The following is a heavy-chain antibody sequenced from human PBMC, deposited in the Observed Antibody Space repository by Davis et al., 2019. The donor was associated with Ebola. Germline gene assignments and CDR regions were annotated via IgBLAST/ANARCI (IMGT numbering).Heavy chain of an antibody. CDR2: MSSDGSYK. CDR1: GFSFGEYG. J-gene: IGHJ6*02. Sequence: GESLKISCEGSGFSFGEYGLNWVRQAPGKGLEWVAIMSSDGSYKSYTDSVKGRFTISRDNSKKTLYLQMDSLRPEDTAVYYCAKGGDMDVWGQGTTVTVSS. V-gene: IGHV3-30*18. CDR3: AKGGDMDV. D-gene: IGHD3-16*01.